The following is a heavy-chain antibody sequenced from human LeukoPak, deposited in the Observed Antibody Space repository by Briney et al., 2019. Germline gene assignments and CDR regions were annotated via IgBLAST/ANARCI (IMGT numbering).Heavy chain of an antibody. CDR3: TRGREDYYGSGSYFPPSAASY. Sequence: PGRSLRLSCTASGXTFGDYAMSWFRQAPGKGLEWVGFIRSKAYGGTTEYAASVKGRFTISRDDSKSIAYLQMNSLKTEDTAVYYCTRGREDYYGSGSYFPPSAASYWGQGTLVTVSS. D-gene: IGHD3-10*01. V-gene: IGHV3-49*03. J-gene: IGHJ4*02. CDR2: IRSKAYGGTT. CDR1: GXTFGDYA.